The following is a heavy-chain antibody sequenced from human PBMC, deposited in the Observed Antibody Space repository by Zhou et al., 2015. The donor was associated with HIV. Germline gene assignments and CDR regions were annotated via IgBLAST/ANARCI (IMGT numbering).Heavy chain of an antibody. V-gene: IGHV1-69*02. CDR2: IIPILGIA. CDR1: GGTFSSYT. J-gene: IGHJ6*02. D-gene: IGHD6-13*01. CDR3: ARSLGPGIAAADYYYYGMDV. Sequence: QVQLVQSGAEVKKPGSSVKVSCKASGGTFSSYTISWVRQAPGQGLEWMGRIIPILGIANYAQKFQGRVTITADKSTSTAYMELSSLRSEDTAVYYCARSLGPGIAAADYYYYGMDVWGQGTHGHRLL.